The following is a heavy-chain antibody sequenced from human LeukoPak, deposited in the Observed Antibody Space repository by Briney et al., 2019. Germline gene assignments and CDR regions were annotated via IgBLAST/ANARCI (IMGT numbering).Heavy chain of an antibody. D-gene: IGHD3-10*02. CDR3: VFFMDV. Sequence: ASVKVSCKASGYTFTGYYMHWVRQASGQGLEWMGWINPNSGGTNYAQKFQGRVTMTRDTSTSTVFMELSSLRSEDTAIYYCVFFMDVWGKGTTVTISS. CDR2: INPNSGGT. J-gene: IGHJ6*03. CDR1: GYTFTGYY. V-gene: IGHV1-2*02.